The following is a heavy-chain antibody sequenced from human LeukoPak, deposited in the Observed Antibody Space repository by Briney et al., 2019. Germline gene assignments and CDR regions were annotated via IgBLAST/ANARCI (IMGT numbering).Heavy chain of an antibody. Sequence: AAVRVSCKASGYTFTSYDINWGRQGTGEGVERVGWMNANRGNTGYAQKFQGRVTIRRNTSISTAYMELSSLRSEDTAVYYCARGQWHCSSTSCSNWFDPWGQGTLVTVSS. D-gene: IGHD2-2*01. V-gene: IGHV1-8*03. CDR1: GYTFTSYD. CDR2: MNANRGNT. J-gene: IGHJ5*02. CDR3: ARGQWHCSSTSCSNWFDP.